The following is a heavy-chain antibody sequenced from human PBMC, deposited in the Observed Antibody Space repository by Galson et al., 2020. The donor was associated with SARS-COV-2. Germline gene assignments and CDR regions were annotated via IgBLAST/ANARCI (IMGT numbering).Heavy chain of an antibody. CDR3: ARETDSGDYDIFTGYYRDDYYYMDV. J-gene: IGHJ6*03. CDR1: GYTFTSYY. V-gene: IGHV1-46*01. Sequence: ASVKVSCKASGYTFTSYYMHWVRKAPGQGLEWLGIINPSGGSTSYAQKFQGRVTMTRDTSTSTVYMELRSLRSEDTAVYYCARETDSGDYDIFTGYYRDDYYYMDVWGKGTTVTVSS. CDR2: INPSGGST. D-gene: IGHD3-9*01.